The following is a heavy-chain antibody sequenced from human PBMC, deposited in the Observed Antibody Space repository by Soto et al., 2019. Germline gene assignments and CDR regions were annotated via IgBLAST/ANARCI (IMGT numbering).Heavy chain of an antibody. CDR3: ARSDFWSGYYTDY. CDR2: VYYTGNT. V-gene: IGHV4-30-4*08. D-gene: IGHD3-3*01. J-gene: IGHJ4*02. CDR1: GGSISSGDYH. Sequence: QVQLQESGPGLVKPSQTLSLTCTVSGGSISSGDYHWSWIRQPPGKGLEWIGFVYYTGNTYYNPSLKSRVTISVDTSKNQFSLKLSSVTAVDTAVYYCARSDFWSGYYTDYWGQGTLVTVSS.